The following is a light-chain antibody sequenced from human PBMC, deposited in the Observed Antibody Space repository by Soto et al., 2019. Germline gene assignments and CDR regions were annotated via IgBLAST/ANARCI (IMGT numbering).Light chain of an antibody. V-gene: IGKV3-15*01. CDR3: QHYYAWPE. J-gene: IGKJ1*01. CDR2: DAS. Sequence: EIVLTQSPGTLSLSPGERATLSCMASQSVNSRYLAWYQQKPGQAPNLLIYDASTRATGIPARFSGTGSGTEFTLTISRLQSEDFAVYYCQHYYAWPEFGQGTKVDIK. CDR1: QSVNSRY.